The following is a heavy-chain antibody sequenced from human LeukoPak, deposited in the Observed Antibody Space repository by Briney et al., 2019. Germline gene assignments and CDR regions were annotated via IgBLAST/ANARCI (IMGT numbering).Heavy chain of an antibody. J-gene: IGHJ4*02. CDR2: ISSSGSTI. D-gene: IGHD6-13*01. Sequence: GGSLRLSCAASGFTFSSYEMNWVRQARGKGREGVSYISSSGSTIYYADSVKGRFTISRDNAKNSLYLQMNSLRAEDTAVYYCAVEARWYSSSVGGLDYWGQGTLVTVSS. CDR1: GFTFSSYE. CDR3: AVEARWYSSSVGGLDY. V-gene: IGHV3-48*03.